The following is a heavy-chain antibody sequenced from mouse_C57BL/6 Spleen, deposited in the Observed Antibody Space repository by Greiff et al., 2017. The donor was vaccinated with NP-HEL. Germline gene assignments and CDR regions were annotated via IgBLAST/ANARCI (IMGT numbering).Heavy chain of an antibody. V-gene: IGHV1-81*01. CDR1: GYTFTSYG. CDR2: IYPRSGNT. D-gene: IGHD1-1*01. J-gene: IGHJ4*01. CDR3: ARGDYGSSYEAYYAMDY. Sequence: VQLQQSGAELARPGASVKLSCKASGYTFTSYGISWVKQRTGQGLEWIGEIYPRSGNTYYNEKFKGKATLTADKSSSTAYMELRSLTSEDSAVYFCARGDYGSSYEAYYAMDYWGQGTSVTVSS.